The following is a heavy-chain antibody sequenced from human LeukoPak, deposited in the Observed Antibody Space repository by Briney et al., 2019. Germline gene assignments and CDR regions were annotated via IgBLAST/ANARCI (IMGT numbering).Heavy chain of an antibody. D-gene: IGHD2-21*01. CDR1: GYTFTSYA. CDR2: INPNSGGT. V-gene: IGHV1-2*02. CDR3: ARTDLRWAAFDI. Sequence: ASVKVSCKSSGYTFTSYAMNWVRQAPGQGLEWMGWINPNSGGTNYAQKFQGRVTMTRDTSISTAYMELSRLRSDDTAVYYCARTDLRWAAFDIWGQGTMVTVSS. J-gene: IGHJ3*02.